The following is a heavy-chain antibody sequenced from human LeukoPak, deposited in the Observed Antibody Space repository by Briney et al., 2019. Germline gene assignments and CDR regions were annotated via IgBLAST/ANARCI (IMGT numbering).Heavy chain of an antibody. V-gene: IGHV4-30-4*07. D-gene: IGHD6-6*01. CDR1: GGSISSGGYS. CDR2: IYYSGST. J-gene: IGHJ3*02. Sequence: SETLSLTCAVSGGSISSGGYSRSWIRQPPGKGLEWIGYIYYSGSTYYNPSLKSRVTISVDTSKNQFSLKLSSVTAADTAVYYCARDTGSSSSRDAFDIWGQGTMVTVSS. CDR3: ARDTGSSSSRDAFDI.